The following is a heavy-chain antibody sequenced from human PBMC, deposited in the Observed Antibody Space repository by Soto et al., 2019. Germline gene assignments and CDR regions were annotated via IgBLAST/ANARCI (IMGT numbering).Heavy chain of an antibody. Sequence: QVQLQESGPGLVKPSQTLSLTCTVSGGSISSGGYYWSWIRQHPGKDLEWIGYIYYSGSTYYNPSLKSRVTISVDTSKNQFSLKLSSVTAADTAVYYCARLRYGEPTTVDYWGQGTLVTVSS. V-gene: IGHV4-31*03. CDR3: ARLRYGEPTTVDY. J-gene: IGHJ4*02. CDR1: GGSISSGGYY. CDR2: IYYSGST. D-gene: IGHD4-17*01.